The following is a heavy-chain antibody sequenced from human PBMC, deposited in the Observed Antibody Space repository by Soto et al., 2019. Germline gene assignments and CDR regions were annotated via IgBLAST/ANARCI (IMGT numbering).Heavy chain of an antibody. J-gene: IGHJ3*02. V-gene: IGHV3-7*01. CDR3: TRDVTPFENDSAYDAFDI. CDR2: INEDGTRK. D-gene: IGHD6-25*01. Sequence: EVQVVESGGGLVQPGGSLRLSCAASGFTFNTYWMTWVRQAPGKGLEWVANINEDGTRKNYMDSVEGRFTISRDNGKSSLSLQMTSLRPEDTALYDCTRDVTPFENDSAYDAFDIWGQGTLVSVSS. CDR1: GFTFNTYW.